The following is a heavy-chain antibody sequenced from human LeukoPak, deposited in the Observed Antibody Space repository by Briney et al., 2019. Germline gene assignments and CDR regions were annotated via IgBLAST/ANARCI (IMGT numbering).Heavy chain of an antibody. V-gene: IGHV1-18*01. D-gene: IGHD2-15*01. CDR2: ISAYNGNT. Sequence: ASVKVSCKASGYTFTSYGISWVRQAPGQGLEWMGWISAYNGNTNYAQKLQGRVTMTTDTSTSTAYTELRSLRSDDTAVYYCARDTEVVVAARGWFDPWGQGTLVTVSS. J-gene: IGHJ5*02. CDR3: ARDTEVVVAARGWFDP. CDR1: GYTFTSYG.